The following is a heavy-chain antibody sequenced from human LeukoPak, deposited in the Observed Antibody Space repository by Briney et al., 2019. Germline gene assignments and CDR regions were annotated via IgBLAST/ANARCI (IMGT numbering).Heavy chain of an antibody. CDR3: ARDPGLAAGSSGSFDY. CDR2: IIPIFGTA. J-gene: IGHJ4*02. Sequence: ASVKVSCKASGGTFISYATSRVRQAPGQGLEWMGGIIPIFGTANYAQKFQGRVTITADESTSTAYMELSSLRSEDTAVYYCARDPGLAAGSSGSFDYWGQGTLVTVSS. D-gene: IGHD6-19*01. V-gene: IGHV1-69*13. CDR1: GGTFISYA.